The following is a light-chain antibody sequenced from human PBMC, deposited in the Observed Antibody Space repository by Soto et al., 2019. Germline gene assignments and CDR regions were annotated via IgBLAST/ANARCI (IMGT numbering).Light chain of an antibody. J-gene: IGKJ5*01. CDR2: GAS. V-gene: IGKV3-20*01. CDR1: QSVSRTY. CDR3: QQFDDSVT. Sequence: IVLTQSPDTLSLSPGERATLSCRASQSVSRTYLAWYQQKPGQAPRLLIYGASDSATGTPDRFSGSGSGTDFTLTISRLEPEDSAVYYCQQFDDSVTFGQGTRLEIK.